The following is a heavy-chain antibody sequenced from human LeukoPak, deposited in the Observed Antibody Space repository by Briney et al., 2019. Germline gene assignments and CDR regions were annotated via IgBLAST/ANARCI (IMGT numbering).Heavy chain of an antibody. CDR3: ARDLLHYYGSGSSYTPHYYYYYMDV. CDR2: INPTGGST. J-gene: IGHJ6*03. CDR1: GYTFTSYY. D-gene: IGHD3-10*01. V-gene: IGHV1-46*01. Sequence: GASVKVSCKASGYTFTSYYMHWVRQAPGQGLEWMGLINPTGGSTGYAQKFQGRVTMTRDMSTSTDYMELSSLRSEDTAVYYCARDLLHYYGSGSSYTPHYYYYYMDVWGKGTTVTVSS.